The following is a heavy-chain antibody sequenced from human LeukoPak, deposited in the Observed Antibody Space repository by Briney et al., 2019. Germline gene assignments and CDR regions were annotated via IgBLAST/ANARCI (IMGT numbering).Heavy chain of an antibody. Sequence: ASVKVSCKASGYTFTGYYMHWVRQAPGQGLEWMGWINPNSGGTNYAQKFQGRVTMTRDTSISTAYMELSRLRSDDTAVYYCARDFRDYDFWSKPLIDYWGQGTLVTVSS. D-gene: IGHD3-3*01. CDR3: ARDFRDYDFWSKPLIDY. CDR2: INPNSGGT. J-gene: IGHJ4*02. V-gene: IGHV1-2*02. CDR1: GYTFTGYY.